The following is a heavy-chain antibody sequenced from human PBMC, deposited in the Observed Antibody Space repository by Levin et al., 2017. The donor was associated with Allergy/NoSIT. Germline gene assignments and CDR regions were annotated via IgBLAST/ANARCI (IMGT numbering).Heavy chain of an antibody. Sequence: GGSLRLSCAASGFTFSSYAMSWVRQAPGKGLEWVSAISGTGGSTYYADSVKGRFTISRDNSKNTLYLQMNSLRAEDTAVYYCAKAVHIVRVLHYFDYWGQGTLVTVSS. D-gene: IGHD2-21*01. CDR2: ISGTGGST. CDR1: GFTFSSYA. CDR3: AKAVHIVRVLHYFDY. V-gene: IGHV3-23*01. J-gene: IGHJ4*02.